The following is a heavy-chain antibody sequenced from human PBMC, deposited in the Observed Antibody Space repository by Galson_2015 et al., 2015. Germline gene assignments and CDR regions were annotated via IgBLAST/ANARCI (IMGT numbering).Heavy chain of an antibody. CDR1: GYSFTSYW. V-gene: IGHV5-51*01. CDR2: IYPGDSDT. J-gene: IGHJ5*02. CDR3: ARLVGITMVRGVIDIGGWFDP. Sequence: QSGAEVKKPGESLKISCKGSGYSFTSYWIGWVRQMPGKGLEWMGIIYPGDSDTRYSPSFQGQVTISADKSISTAYLQWSSLKASDTAMYYCARLVGITMVRGVIDIGGWFDPWGQGTLVTVSS. D-gene: IGHD3-10*01.